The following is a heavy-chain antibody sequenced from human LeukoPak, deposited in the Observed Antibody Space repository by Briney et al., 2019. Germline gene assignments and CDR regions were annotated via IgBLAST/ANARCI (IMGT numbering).Heavy chain of an antibody. Sequence: PGGSLRLPCAASGLTVSSNFMSWVRQAPGKGLEWVSIIYSGGTTYYADSVKGRFAISRDNSKNTLYLQMNNLRTEDTAVYYCARGLSTVTQIMTYWGQGTLVTVSS. CDR2: IYSGGTT. J-gene: IGHJ4*02. CDR3: ARGLSTVTQIMTY. CDR1: GLTVSSNF. V-gene: IGHV3-66*02. D-gene: IGHD4-17*01.